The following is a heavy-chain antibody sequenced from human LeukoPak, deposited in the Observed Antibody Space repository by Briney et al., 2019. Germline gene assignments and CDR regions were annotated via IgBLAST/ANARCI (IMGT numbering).Heavy chain of an antibody. V-gene: IGHV4-34*01. CDR1: GGSFSGYY. CDR3: ARDGGYYDSSVLDAFDI. J-gene: IGHJ3*02. D-gene: IGHD3-22*01. CDR2: INHSGST. Sequence: SETLSLTCAVYGGSFSGYYWSWIRQPPGKGLEWIGEINHSGSTNYNPSLKSRVTISVDTSKNQFSLKLSSVTAADTAVYYCARDGGYYDSSVLDAFDIWGQGTMVTVSS.